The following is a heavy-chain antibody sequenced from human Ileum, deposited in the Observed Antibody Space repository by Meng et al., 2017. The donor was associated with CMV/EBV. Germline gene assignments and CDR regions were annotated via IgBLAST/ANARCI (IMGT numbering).Heavy chain of an antibody. CDR2: INGDGTST. J-gene: IGHJ4*02. CDR3: ALRTGSCSGGRCYLPFHY. V-gene: IGHV3-74*03. D-gene: IGHD2-15*01. CDR1: GFPFSNYW. Sequence: GESLKISCATSGFPFSNYWMHWVRQAPGKGLVWVSRINGDGTSTAYADSVKGRFTISRDNAKNTLYMQINSLRLEDTAVYYCALRTGSCSGGRCYLPFHYWGQGTLVTVSS.